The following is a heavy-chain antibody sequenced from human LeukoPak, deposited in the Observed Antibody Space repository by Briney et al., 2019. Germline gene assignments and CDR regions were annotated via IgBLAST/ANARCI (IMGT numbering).Heavy chain of an antibody. D-gene: IGHD3-22*01. J-gene: IGHJ4*02. CDR2: IVVGSGNT. V-gene: IGHV1-58*02. CDR3: ASPYYYDSSGYYFDY. Sequence: ASVKVSCKASGFTFTSSAMQWVRQARGQRLEWIGWIVVGSGNTNYAQKFQERVTITRDMSTSTAYMELSSLRSEDTAVYYCASPYYYDSSGYYFDYWGQGTLVTVSS. CDR1: GFTFTSSA.